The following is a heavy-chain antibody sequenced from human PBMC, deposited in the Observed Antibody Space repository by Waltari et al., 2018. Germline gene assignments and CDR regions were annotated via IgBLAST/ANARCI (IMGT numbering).Heavy chain of an antibody. V-gene: IGHV1-8*01. CDR1: GYTFTSYD. J-gene: IGHJ2*01. CDR3: ARVGGGAVAGYWPYWYFDL. D-gene: IGHD6-19*01. CDR2: MNPNSGNT. Sequence: QVQLVQSGAEVKKPGASVKVSCKASGYTFTSYDINWVRQATGQGLEWMGWMNPNSGNTGYAQKFQGRVTMTRDTSISTAYMELSRLRSDDTAVYYCARVGGGAVAGYWPYWYFDLWGRGTLVTVSS.